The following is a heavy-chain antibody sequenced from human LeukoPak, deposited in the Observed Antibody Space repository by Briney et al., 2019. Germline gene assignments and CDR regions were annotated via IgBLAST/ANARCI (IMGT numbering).Heavy chain of an antibody. V-gene: IGHV4-59*06. CDR1: GGSISSYY. Sequence: KPSETLSLTCTVSGGSISSYYWSWIRQRPGKGLEWIGYIYYSGSTYYNPSLKSRVTISVDTSKNQFSLKLSSVTAADTAVYYCARDSRYSGYDRYYYYGMDVWGQGTTVTVSS. J-gene: IGHJ6*02. D-gene: IGHD5-12*01. CDR2: IYYSGST. CDR3: ARDSRYSGYDRYYYYGMDV.